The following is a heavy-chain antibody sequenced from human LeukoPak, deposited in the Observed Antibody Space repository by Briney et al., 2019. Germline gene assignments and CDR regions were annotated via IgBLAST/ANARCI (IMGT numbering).Heavy chain of an antibody. V-gene: IGHV3-9*01. CDR1: GFTFDDYA. Sequence: GRSLRLSCAASGFTFDDYAMHWVRQAPGKGLEWVPGISWNSGSIGYADSVKGRFTISRDNAKNSLYLQMNSLRAEDTALYYCAKEGSSWRYFDYWGQGTLVTVSS. CDR2: ISWNSGSI. D-gene: IGHD6-13*01. J-gene: IGHJ4*02. CDR3: AKEGSSWRYFDY.